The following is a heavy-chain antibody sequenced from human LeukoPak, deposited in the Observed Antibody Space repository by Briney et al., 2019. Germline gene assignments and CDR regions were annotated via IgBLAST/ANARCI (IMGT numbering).Heavy chain of an antibody. V-gene: IGHV3-23*01. J-gene: IGHJ4*02. CDR3: ANHGGWPRFDY. Sequence: GGSLRLSCAASGFTFNSYAMSWVRRAPGKGLEWVSTISSSGGSTYYADSVKGRFTISRDNSKNTLYLQMHSLRAEDAALYYVANHGGWPRFDYWGQGTLVTVSS. CDR1: GFTFNSYA. CDR2: ISSSGGST. D-gene: IGHD6-19*01.